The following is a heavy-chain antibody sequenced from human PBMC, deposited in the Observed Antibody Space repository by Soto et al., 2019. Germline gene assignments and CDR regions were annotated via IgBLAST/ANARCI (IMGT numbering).Heavy chain of an antibody. CDR1: GGTFSSYA. J-gene: IGHJ6*02. CDR2: IIPIFGTA. V-gene: IGHV1-69*06. CDR3: ARPKRFTMIGSEPYYYYGMDV. Sequence: GASVKVSCKASGGTFSSYAISWVRQAPGQGLEWMGGIIPIFGTANYAQKFQGRVTITADKSTSTAYMELSSLRSEDTAVYYCARPKRFTMIGSEPYYYYGMDVWGQGTTVTVSS. D-gene: IGHD3-22*01.